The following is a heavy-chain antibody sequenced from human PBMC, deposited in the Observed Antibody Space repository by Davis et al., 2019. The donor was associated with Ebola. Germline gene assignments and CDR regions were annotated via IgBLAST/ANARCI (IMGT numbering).Heavy chain of an antibody. CDR3: AREVFVVVTSEGPYYYYYGMDV. J-gene: IGHJ6*02. CDR2: IIPIFGTA. CDR1: GGIFSNYV. D-gene: IGHD3-3*01. V-gene: IGHV1-69*05. Sequence: SVKVSCKASGGIFSNYVINWVRQAPGQGLEWMGGIIPIFGTANYAQKLQGRVTMTTDTSTSTAYMKLRSLRSDDTAVYYCAREVFVVVTSEGPYYYYYGMDVWGQGTTVTVSS.